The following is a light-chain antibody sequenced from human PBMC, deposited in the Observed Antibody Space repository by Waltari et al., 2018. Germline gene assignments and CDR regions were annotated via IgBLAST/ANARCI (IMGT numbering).Light chain of an antibody. Sequence: EIVLTQSPATLSLSPGERATLSCRAMQSVSSYLAWYQQKPGQAPRLLIYDSSTRATGIPARFSGSGSGTDFTLTISSLEPEDFAVYYCQQRSNWPPLTFGGGTKVEIK. CDR1: QSVSSY. J-gene: IGKJ4*01. CDR2: DSS. CDR3: QQRSNWPPLT. V-gene: IGKV3-11*01.